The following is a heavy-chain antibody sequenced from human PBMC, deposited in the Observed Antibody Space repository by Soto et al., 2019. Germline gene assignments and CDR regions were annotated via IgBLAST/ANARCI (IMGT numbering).Heavy chain of an antibody. J-gene: IGHJ5*02. V-gene: IGHV3-30-3*01. Sequence: GGSLRLSCAASGFTFSSYAMHWVRQAPGKGLEWVAVISYDGSNKYYADSVKGRFTISRDNSKNTLYLQMNSLRAEDTAVYYCARGVDNYGYLWARNLPYNWFDPWGQGTLVTVSS. CDR1: GFTFSSYA. D-gene: IGHD3-10*01. CDR3: ARGVDNYGYLWARNLPYNWFDP. CDR2: ISYDGSNK.